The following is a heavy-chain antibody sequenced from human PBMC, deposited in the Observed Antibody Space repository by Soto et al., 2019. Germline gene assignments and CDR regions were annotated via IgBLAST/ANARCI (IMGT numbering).Heavy chain of an antibody. CDR2: ISGSGVST. D-gene: IGHD6-13*01. CDR1: GITFSSEG. J-gene: IGHJ1*01. Sequence: GGSLRLSCVVSGITFSSEGMTWFRQARGRGLEWVSGISGSGVSTYYADSVKGRFIISRDNSKNTLFLQMNSLRADDTAVYYCAMISSNWYPSNFHHWGQGTLVTVSS. V-gene: IGHV3-23*01. CDR3: AMISSNWYPSNFHH.